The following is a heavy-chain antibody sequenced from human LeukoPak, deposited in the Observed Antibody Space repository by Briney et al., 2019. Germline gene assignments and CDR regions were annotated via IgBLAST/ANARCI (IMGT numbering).Heavy chain of an antibody. D-gene: IGHD6-19*01. Sequence: ASVKVSCKTSGYTLNAYYMHWVRQAPGQGLEWMGWINPNSGGTNYAQKFQGRVTITRDTSLSTAYMELSSLRSDDTAVYYCARDLGSSGCIDYWGQGTLVTVSS. J-gene: IGHJ4*02. CDR1: GYTLNAYY. CDR3: ARDLGSSGCIDY. V-gene: IGHV1-2*02. CDR2: INPNSGGT.